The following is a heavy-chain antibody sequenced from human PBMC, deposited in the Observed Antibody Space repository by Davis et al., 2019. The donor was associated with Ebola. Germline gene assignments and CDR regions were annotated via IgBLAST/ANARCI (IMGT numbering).Heavy chain of an antibody. CDR1: GYTFTSYG. CDR2: ISAYNGNT. CDR3: ATSRDYYDSSGYSF. V-gene: IGHV1-18*01. D-gene: IGHD3-22*01. J-gene: IGHJ4*02. Sequence: AASVKVSCKASGYTFTSYGISWVRQAPGQGLEWMGWISAYNGNTNYAQKLQGRVTMTTDTSTSTAYMELRSLRSDDTAVYYCATSRDYYDSSGYSFGGQGTLVTVSS.